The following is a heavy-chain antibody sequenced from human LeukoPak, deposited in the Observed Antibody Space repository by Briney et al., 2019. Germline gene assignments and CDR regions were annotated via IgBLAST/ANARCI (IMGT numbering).Heavy chain of an antibody. V-gene: IGHV1-2*06. J-gene: IGHJ4*02. CDR3: TRESGSYHGNDY. CDR1: GYTFTGYY. D-gene: IGHD1-26*01. Sequence: ASVKVSCKASGYTFTGYYMHWVRQAPGQGLEWMGRVNPNNGATNYAQKLQGRVTITGDTSISTAYMELSSLRSDDTAVYYCTRESGSYHGNDYWGQGTLVTVSS. CDR2: VNPNNGAT.